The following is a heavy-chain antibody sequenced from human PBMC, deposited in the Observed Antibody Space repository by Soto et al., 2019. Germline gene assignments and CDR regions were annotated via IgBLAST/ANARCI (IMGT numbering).Heavy chain of an antibody. CDR1: GFTFSSYV. V-gene: IGHV3-30-3*01. Sequence: QVQLVESGGGVVQPGRSLRLSRAASGFTFSSYVMHWVRQAPGKGLEWVAVISYDGSNKYYADSVKGRFTISRDNSKNTLYLQMNSLRAEDTAVYYCARDRLRYNWNDFPYYYYGMDVWGQGTTVTVSS. CDR3: ARDRLRYNWNDFPYYYYGMDV. J-gene: IGHJ6*02. CDR2: ISYDGSNK. D-gene: IGHD1-1*01.